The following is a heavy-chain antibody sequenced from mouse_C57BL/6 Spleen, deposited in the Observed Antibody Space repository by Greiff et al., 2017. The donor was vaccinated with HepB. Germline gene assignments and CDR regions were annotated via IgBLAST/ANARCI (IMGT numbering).Heavy chain of an antibody. J-gene: IGHJ2*01. CDR3: ARHLTYFDY. Sequence: QVQLQQSGPELVKPGASEKISCKASGYAFSSSWMNWVKQRPGKGLEWIGRIYPGDGDTNYNGKFKGKATLTADKSSSTAYMQLSSLTSEDSAVYFCARHLTYFDYWGQGTTLTVSS. D-gene: IGHD1-3*01. CDR2: IYPGDGDT. V-gene: IGHV1-82*01. CDR1: GYAFSSSW.